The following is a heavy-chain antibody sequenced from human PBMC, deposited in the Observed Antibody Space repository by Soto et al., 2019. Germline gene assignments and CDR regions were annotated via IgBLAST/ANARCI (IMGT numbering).Heavy chain of an antibody. CDR1: GFTFSGFD. Sequence: PGGSLRLSCEAYGFTFSGFDMHWVRQPTGKGLEWVSSIGTAGDTYYAVSVKSRFTISRDNAKNSLSLQMNSLRAGDMAVYFCAKSQEIGTHFFDSWGQGTQVTVSS. CDR2: IGTAGDT. CDR3: AKSQEIGTHFFDS. V-gene: IGHV3-13*01. J-gene: IGHJ4*02. D-gene: IGHD6-13*01.